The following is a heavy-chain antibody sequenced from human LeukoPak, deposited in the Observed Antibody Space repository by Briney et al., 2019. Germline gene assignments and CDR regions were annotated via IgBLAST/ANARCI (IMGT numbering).Heavy chain of an antibody. CDR2: IRRQAHSGTT. Sequence: GSLGLSFTGSGFAFWDYAMSWVRRAPGKGGGWVGFIRRQAHSGTTEYAASVKGRFTISRNDYKSMAYVQMTSLKTEDTAVYYCARDPDERFGELLSLSYYYAMDVWGQGTTVTVSS. CDR1: GFAFWDYA. V-gene: IGHV3-49*04. D-gene: IGHD3-10*01. CDR3: ARDPDERFGELLSLSYYYAMDV. J-gene: IGHJ6*02.